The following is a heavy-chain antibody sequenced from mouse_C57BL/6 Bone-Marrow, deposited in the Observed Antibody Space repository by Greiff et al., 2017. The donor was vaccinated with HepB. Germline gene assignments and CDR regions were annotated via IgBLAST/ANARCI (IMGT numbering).Heavy chain of an antibody. CDR3: ARVHYDGYLDY. Sequence: EVQLVESGPGLVKPSQSLSLTCSVTGYSITSGYYWNWIRQFPGNKLEWMGYISYDGSNNYNPSLKNRISITRDTSKNQFFLKLNSVTTEDTATYYCARVHYDGYLDYWGQGTTLTVSS. D-gene: IGHD2-3*01. J-gene: IGHJ2*01. V-gene: IGHV3-6*01. CDR2: ISYDGSN. CDR1: GYSITSGYY.